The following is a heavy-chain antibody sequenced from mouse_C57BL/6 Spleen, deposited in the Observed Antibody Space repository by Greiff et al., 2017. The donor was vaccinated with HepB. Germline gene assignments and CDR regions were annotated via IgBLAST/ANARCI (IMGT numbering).Heavy chain of an antibody. CDR3: ARKWLLLDY. CDR1: GFTFTDYN. V-gene: IGHV1-22*01. Sequence: VQLQQSGPELVKPGASVRMSCKASGFTFTDYNMHWVKQSHGKSLEWIGYINPNNGGTSYNQKFKGKATLTVNKSASTAYMELRSLTSEDSAVYYCARKWLLLDYWGQGTTLTVSS. D-gene: IGHD2-3*01. J-gene: IGHJ2*01. CDR2: INPNNGGT.